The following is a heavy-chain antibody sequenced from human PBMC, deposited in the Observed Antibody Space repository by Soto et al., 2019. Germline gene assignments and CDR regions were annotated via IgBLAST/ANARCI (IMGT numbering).Heavy chain of an antibody. V-gene: IGHV1-18*01. J-gene: IGHJ4*02. CDR3: ARDSPPPRE. CDR1: GYTFTSYH. Sequence: QVQLVQSGAEVKKPGASVKVSCKASGYTFTSYHITWVRQAPGPGVEWMGWISAYNGNTNYAQKLQGRVTMSTDTTTSTAYMELRSLRSDATALYYCARDSPPPREWGQGTLVTVSS. CDR2: ISAYNGNT.